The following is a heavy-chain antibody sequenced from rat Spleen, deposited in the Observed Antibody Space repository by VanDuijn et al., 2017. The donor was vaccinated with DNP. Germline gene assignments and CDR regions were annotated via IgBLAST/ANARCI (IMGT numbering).Heavy chain of an antibody. CDR2: SNYAGGST. CDR1: GFTLSDYY. J-gene: IGHJ2*01. V-gene: IGHV5-22*01. CDR3: ARHVLPLRVWDY. D-gene: IGHD1-4*01. Sequence: EVQLVESGGGLVQPGSSLKLSCAASGFTLSDYYMAWVRQAPTKGLEWVAYSNYAGGSTYNGDSVKGRFTISRDNAKSTLYLQMNSLRSEDMATYYCARHVLPLRVWDYWGQGVMVTVSS.